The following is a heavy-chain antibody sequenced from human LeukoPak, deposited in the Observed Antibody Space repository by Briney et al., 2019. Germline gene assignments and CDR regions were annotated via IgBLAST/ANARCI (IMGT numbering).Heavy chain of an antibody. CDR2: IYYSGST. CDR1: GGSISSYY. J-gene: IGHJ4*02. V-gene: IGHV4-59*01. CDR3: ARGNGASAAFNFDY. Sequence: SETLSLTCTVSGGSISSYYWSWLRQPPGKGLEWLGYIYYSGSTNYNPSLKSRVSISVDTSKNQFSLRLSSVTAADTAVYYCARGNGASAAFNFDYWGQGTLVTVSS. D-gene: IGHD6-13*01.